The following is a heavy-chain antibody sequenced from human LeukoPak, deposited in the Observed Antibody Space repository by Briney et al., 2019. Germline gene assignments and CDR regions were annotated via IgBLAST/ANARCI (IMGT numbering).Heavy chain of an antibody. CDR2: ISSSGSTI. V-gene: IGHV3-48*03. D-gene: IGHD6-13*01. J-gene: IGHJ4*02. CDR1: GFTFSSYE. CDR3: ASTFSSSWYDFDY. Sequence: QSGGSLRLSCAASGFTFSSYEMNWVRQAPGKGLEWVSYISSSGSTIYYVDSVKGRFTISRDNAKNSLYLQMNSLRAEDTAVYYCASTFSSSWYDFDYWGQGTLVTVSS.